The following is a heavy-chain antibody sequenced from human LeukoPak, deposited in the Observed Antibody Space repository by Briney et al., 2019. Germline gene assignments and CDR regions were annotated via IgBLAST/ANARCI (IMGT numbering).Heavy chain of an antibody. CDR1: GGSISSGSYY. D-gene: IGHD4-17*01. CDR3: ARAVGGLSTVTTLYWFDP. J-gene: IGHJ5*02. V-gene: IGHV4-61*02. Sequence: SETLSLTCSVSGGSISSGSYYWSWIRQPAGKGLEWIGRIYTSGSTNYNPSLKSRVTISVDTSKNQFSLKLSSVTAADTAVYYCARAVGGLSTVTTLYWFDPWGQGTLVTVSS. CDR2: IYTSGST.